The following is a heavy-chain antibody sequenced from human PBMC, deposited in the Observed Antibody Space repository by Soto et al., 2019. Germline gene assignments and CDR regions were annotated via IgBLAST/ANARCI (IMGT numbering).Heavy chain of an antibody. V-gene: IGHV4-30-4*01. CDR1: GGSISKGDHY. D-gene: IGHD1-1*01. J-gene: IGHJ4*02. CDR2: IYYGGST. Sequence: QVQLQESGPGLVKPSQTLSLTCNVSGGSISKGDHYWSRIRQPPGKGLEWVGYIYYGGSTYYSPSLESRVFISVDTSQNQLSLKLTSVTVADTAVYFCARGWMATVGNDIDYWGQGTLVTVSS. CDR3: ARGWMATVGNDIDY.